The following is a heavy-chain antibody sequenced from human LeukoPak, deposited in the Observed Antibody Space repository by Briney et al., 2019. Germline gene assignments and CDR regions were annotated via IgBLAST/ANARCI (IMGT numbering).Heavy chain of an antibody. V-gene: IGHV3-11*01. J-gene: IGHJ4*02. CDR3: AKSVQYQLLSLRLGELSCDY. D-gene: IGHD3-16*02. CDR1: GFTFSDYY. Sequence: GGSLRLSCAASGFTFSDYYMSWIRQAPGKGLEWVSYISTSGTTIYYADSVKGRFTISRDNAKSSLYLQMNSLRAEDTAVYYCAKSVQYQLLSLRLGELSCDYWGQGTLVTVSS. CDR2: ISTSGTTI.